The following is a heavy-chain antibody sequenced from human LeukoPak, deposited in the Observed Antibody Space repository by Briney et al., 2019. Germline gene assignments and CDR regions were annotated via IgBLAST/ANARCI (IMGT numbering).Heavy chain of an antibody. V-gene: IGHV3-21*01. CDR3: ARDLRITIFGVVTPGAFDI. D-gene: IGHD3-3*01. J-gene: IGHJ3*02. CDR1: GFTFSSYS. CDR2: ISSSSSYK. Sequence: GGSLRLSCAASGFTFSSYSMNWLRQAPGKGREWVSSISSSSSYKYYADSVKGRFTISRDNAKNSLYLQMNSLRAEDAAVYYCARDLRITIFGVVTPGAFDIWGQGTMVTVSS.